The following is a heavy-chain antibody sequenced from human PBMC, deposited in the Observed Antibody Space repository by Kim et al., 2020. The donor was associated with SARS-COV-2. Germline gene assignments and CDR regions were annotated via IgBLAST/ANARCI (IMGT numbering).Heavy chain of an antibody. Sequence: GGSLRLSCVGSGFTFDTYDMSWVRQTPGMGLEWVSGIGGSGGRTYYADSVKGRFTISRDTSKNTLYLQMSSLRVEDTAVYYCAKFPPLIYFDWSDAFDIWGQGTMVPVSS. J-gene: IGHJ3*02. CDR1: GFTFDTYD. V-gene: IGHV3-23*01. CDR2: IGGSGGRT. CDR3: AKFPPLIYFDWSDAFDI. D-gene: IGHD3-9*01.